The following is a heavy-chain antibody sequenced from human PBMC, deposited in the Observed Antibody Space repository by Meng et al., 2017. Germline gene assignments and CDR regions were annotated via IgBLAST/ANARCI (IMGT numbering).Heavy chain of an antibody. Sequence: QVQLVQSGAEVKKPGASVKVSCKASGYTFTSYGISWVRQAPGQGLEWMGWISAYNGNTNYAQKLQGRVTMTTDTSTSTAYMELRSLRSDDTAVYYCVRSTPKYYDFWSGYSDYWGQGTLVTVSS. CDR2: ISAYNGNT. CDR3: VRSTPKYYDFWSGYSDY. D-gene: IGHD3-3*01. V-gene: IGHV1-18*01. CDR1: GYTFTSYG. J-gene: IGHJ4*02.